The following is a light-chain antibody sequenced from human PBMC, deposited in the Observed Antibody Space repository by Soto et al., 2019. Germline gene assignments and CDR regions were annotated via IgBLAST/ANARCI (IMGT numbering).Light chain of an antibody. J-gene: IGLJ1*01. CDR3: SSYTSDWGV. CDR1: SSDVGGYDF. CDR2: EVR. Sequence: QSALTQPASVSGSPGQSITISCTGTSSDVGGYDFVSWYQHHPGKAHKLIIYEVRTRPSGVSDRFSGSKSGNTASLTISGLQAEDEADYYCSSYTSDWGVFGTGTKLTVL. V-gene: IGLV2-14*01.